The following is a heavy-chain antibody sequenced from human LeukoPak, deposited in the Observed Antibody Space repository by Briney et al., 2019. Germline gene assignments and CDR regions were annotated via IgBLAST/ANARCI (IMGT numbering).Heavy chain of an antibody. CDR1: GYTFTTYH. CDR3: ARAYYYDSSGPIHYFDY. CDR2: INPSGGIT. D-gene: IGHD3-22*01. J-gene: IGHJ4*02. V-gene: IGHV1-46*01. Sequence: ASVTVSFKASGYTFTTYHMHWVRQAPGQGLEWMGIINPSGGITSYAQKFQGRVTMTRDTSTSTVNMELSSLRSEDTAVYYCARAYYYDSSGPIHYFDYWGQGTLVTVSS.